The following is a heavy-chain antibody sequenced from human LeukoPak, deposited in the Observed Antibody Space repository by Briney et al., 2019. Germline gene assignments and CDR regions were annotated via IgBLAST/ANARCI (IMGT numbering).Heavy chain of an antibody. CDR1: GYTLIEYY. D-gene: IGHD3-10*01. Sequence: ASVKVSCKASGYTLIEYYIYWVRQAPGQGLEWMGWINPKSGGTKYAQKFQGRVTITADKSTSTAYMELSSLRSEDTAVYYCARGVYGSGSYTNAFDIWGQGTMVTVSS. J-gene: IGHJ3*02. CDR3: ARGVYGSGSYTNAFDI. CDR2: INPKSGGT. V-gene: IGHV1-2*02.